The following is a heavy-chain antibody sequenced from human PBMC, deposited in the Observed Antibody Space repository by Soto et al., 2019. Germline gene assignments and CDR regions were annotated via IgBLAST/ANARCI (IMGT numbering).Heavy chain of an antibody. Sequence: GXSVKVPCTASGCCLTDYHIHWVRQAPGQGLEWLGRINPKSGGTSTAQKFQGWVTMTTDTSISTASMELTRLTSDDTAIYYCARGDSTDCSNGVCSFFYHHDMDVWGQGTTVTVSS. CDR1: GCCLTDYH. J-gene: IGHJ6*02. CDR3: ARGDSTDCSNGVCSFFYHHDMDV. V-gene: IGHV1-2*04. D-gene: IGHD2-8*01. CDR2: INPKSGGT.